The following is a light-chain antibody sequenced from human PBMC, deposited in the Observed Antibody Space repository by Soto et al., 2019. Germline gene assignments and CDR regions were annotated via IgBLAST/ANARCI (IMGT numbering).Light chain of an antibody. J-gene: IGKJ3*01. V-gene: IGKV1-39*01. Sequence: DIQMTQSPSSLSASVGDRVNITFRASQSISSYLNWYQQKPGKAPKLLIYAASSLQSGVPSRFSGSGSGTDFTLTIRSLQPEDFATYYCQQSYSTPPFTCGPGTKGDIK. CDR3: QQSYSTPPFT. CDR2: AAS. CDR1: QSISSY.